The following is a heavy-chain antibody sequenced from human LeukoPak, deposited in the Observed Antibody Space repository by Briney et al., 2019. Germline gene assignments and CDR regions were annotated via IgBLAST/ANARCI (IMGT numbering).Heavy chain of an antibody. CDR2: INPNSGGT. V-gene: IGHV1-2*02. D-gene: IGHD2-2*01. CDR3: ARVSEVVPAATEKGLNAFDI. CDR1: GYTFTGYY. J-gene: IGHJ3*02. Sequence: EASVKVSCKASGYTFTGYYMHWVRQAPGQGLEWMGWINPNSGGTNYAQKFQGRVTMTRDTSISTAYMELSRLRSDDTAVYYCARVSEVVPAATEKGLNAFDIWGQGTMVTVSS.